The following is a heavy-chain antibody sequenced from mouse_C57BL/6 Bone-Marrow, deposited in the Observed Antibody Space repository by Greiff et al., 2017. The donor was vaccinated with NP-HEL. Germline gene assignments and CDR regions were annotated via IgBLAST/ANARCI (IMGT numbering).Heavy chain of an antibody. CDR3: TRARIYYDYSAWFAY. D-gene: IGHD2-4*01. CDR1: GFTFSSYA. CDR2: ISSGGDYI. J-gene: IGHJ3*01. Sequence: EVKVVESGEGLVKPGGSLKLSCAASGFTFSSYAMSWVRQTPEKRLEWVAYISSGGDYIYYADTVKGRFTISRDNARNTLYLQMSSLKSEDTAMYYCTRARIYYDYSAWFAYWGQGTLVTVSA. V-gene: IGHV5-9-1*02.